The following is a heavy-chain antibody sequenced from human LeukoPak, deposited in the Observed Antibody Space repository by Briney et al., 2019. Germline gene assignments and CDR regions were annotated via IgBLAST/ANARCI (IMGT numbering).Heavy chain of an antibody. V-gene: IGHV3-53*01. CDR1: GFTVSSNY. CDR3: ARERSRLVVAAYVDDY. CDR2: IYSGGST. J-gene: IGHJ4*02. Sequence: GGSLRLSCAASGFTVSSNYMSWVRQAPGKGLEWVSVIYSGGSTYYADSVKGRFTISRDNAKNSLYLQMNSLRAEDTAVYYCARERSRLVVAAYVDDYWGQGTLVTVSS. D-gene: IGHD2-15*01.